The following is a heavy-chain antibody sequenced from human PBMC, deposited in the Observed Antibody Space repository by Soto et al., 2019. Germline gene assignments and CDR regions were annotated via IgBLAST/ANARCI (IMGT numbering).Heavy chain of an antibody. CDR2: IKGKTDGGTI. D-gene: IGHD3-3*01. J-gene: IGHJ4*02. Sequence: VQLVESGGGLVKPGGSLTLSCAASGFTFSHVWMSWVRQAPGQGLEWVGRIKGKTDGGTIDYAAPVRGRFTISRDDSKNTLFLQMNSLKTEDTALYYCTKFWDGAPLDWGQGALVTVSS. V-gene: IGHV3-15*01. CDR1: GFTFSHVW. CDR3: TKFWDGAPLD.